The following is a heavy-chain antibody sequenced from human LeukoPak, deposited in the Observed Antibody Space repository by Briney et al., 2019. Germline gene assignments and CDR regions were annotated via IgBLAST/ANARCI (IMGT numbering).Heavy chain of an antibody. Sequence: SGGSLRLSCAASGFTFSSYAMTWVRQAPGKGLEWVSVISGSGGSTYYADSVKARFTISRDNSKNTLYLQMNSLRAEDTAIYYCAKETIMFDPWGQGTLVTVSS. CDR3: AKETIMFDP. V-gene: IGHV3-23*01. CDR1: GFTFSSYA. CDR2: ISGSGGST. J-gene: IGHJ5*02.